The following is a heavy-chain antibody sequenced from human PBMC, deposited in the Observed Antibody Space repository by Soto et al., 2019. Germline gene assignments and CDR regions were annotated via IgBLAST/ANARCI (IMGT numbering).Heavy chain of an antibody. Sequence: QLQLQESGPGLVKPSETLSLTCTVSGGSISSSSYYWGWIRQPPGKGLEWIGSIYYSGSTYYNPSLKSRVTISVDTSKNQFSLKLSSVTAADTAVYYCARLEAGSYYLNDAFDIWGQGTMVTVSS. D-gene: IGHD1-26*01. CDR3: ARLEAGSYYLNDAFDI. CDR1: GGSISSSSYY. V-gene: IGHV4-39*01. J-gene: IGHJ3*02. CDR2: IYYSGST.